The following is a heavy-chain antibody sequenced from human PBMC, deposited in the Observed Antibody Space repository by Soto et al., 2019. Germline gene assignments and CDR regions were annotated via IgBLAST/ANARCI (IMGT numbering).Heavy chain of an antibody. D-gene: IGHD6-6*01. V-gene: IGHV1-69*13. J-gene: IGHJ6*02. Sequence: ASVKVSCKASGGTFSSYAISWVRQAPGQGLEWMGGIIPIFGTANYAQKFQGRVTITADESTSTAYMELSSLRSEDTAVYYCARVRAHPIVVQLVSYYYYGMDVWGQGTTVTVSS. CDR3: ARVRAHPIVVQLVSYYYYGMDV. CDR2: IIPIFGTA. CDR1: GGTFSSYA.